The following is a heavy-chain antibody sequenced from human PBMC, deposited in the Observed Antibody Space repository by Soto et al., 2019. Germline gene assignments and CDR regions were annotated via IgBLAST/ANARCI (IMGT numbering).Heavy chain of an antibody. Sequence: QVQLVASGGGVVQPGRSLRLSCTASGFTFSSYGMHWVRQAPGKGLEWVAVIWYDGSNKYYADSVKGRFTISRDNSKNTLYLQMHSLRAEDTAVYYCAREGGLTFDYWGKGTLVTVSS. CDR2: IWYDGSNK. D-gene: IGHD1-26*01. V-gene: IGHV3-33*01. J-gene: IGHJ4*02. CDR3: AREGGLTFDY. CDR1: GFTFSSYG.